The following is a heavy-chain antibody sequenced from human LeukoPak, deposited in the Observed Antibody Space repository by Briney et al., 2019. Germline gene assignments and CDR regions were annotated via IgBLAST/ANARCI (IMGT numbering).Heavy chain of an antibody. J-gene: IGHJ4*02. CDR1: GGSFSGYY. CDR2: INHSGST. V-gene: IGHV4-34*01. D-gene: IGHD3-10*01. Sequence: SETLSLTCAVYGGSFSGYYWSWIRQPPGKGLEWIGEINHSGSTNYNPSLKSRVTISVDTSKNQFSLKLSSVTAADTAVHYCARGLYTMVRGVILDYWGQGTLVTVSS. CDR3: ARGLYTMVRGVILDY.